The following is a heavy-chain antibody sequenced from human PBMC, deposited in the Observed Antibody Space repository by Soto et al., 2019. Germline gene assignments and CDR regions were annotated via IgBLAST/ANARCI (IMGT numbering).Heavy chain of an antibody. V-gene: IGHV3-21*01. Sequence: PGGDLRPSREDSGITFSSYTMKRVRQAPGKGLEWVPSISISSSYIYYADSDKGRSTISRDNDKNSLYLQMNSLRAEDTVMSYFARVQLWWAYGMEVWGQGTTVTV. CDR3: ARVQLWWAYGMEV. D-gene: IGHD2-21*01. CDR2: ISISSSYI. J-gene: IGHJ6*01. CDR1: GITFSSYT.